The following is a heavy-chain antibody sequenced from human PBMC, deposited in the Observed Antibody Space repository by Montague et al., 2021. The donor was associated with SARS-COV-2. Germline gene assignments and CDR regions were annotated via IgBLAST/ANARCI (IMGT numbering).Heavy chain of an antibody. Sequence: SETLSLTCTVSGGSISSYYWNWIRQSAGKGLEWIGRIYTRGSTNYDPSLKSRVTMSVDTSKNQFSLKLSSVTAADTAVYYCARGALFYDSSGYYSDAFDIWGQGTMVTVSS. J-gene: IGHJ3*02. CDR3: ARGALFYDSSGYYSDAFDI. CDR1: GGSISSYY. CDR2: IYTRGST. D-gene: IGHD3-22*01. V-gene: IGHV4-4*07.